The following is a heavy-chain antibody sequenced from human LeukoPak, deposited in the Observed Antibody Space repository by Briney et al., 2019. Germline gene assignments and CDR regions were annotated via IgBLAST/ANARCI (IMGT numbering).Heavy chain of an antibody. CDR3: AKANLGVVTPFDY. Sequence: GGSLRLSCAASGFTFSSYWMHWVRQAPEKGLVWVSRINIDGSSTTYADSVKGRFTISRDNSKNTLYLQMNSLRAEDTAVYYCAKANLGVVTPFDYWGQGTLVTVSS. J-gene: IGHJ4*02. D-gene: IGHD3-3*01. CDR1: GFTFSSYW. V-gene: IGHV3-74*01. CDR2: INIDGSST.